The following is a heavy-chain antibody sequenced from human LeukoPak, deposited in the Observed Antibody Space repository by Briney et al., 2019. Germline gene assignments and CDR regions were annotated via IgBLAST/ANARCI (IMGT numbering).Heavy chain of an antibody. Sequence: SETLSLTCAVYGGSFSGYYWSWIRQPPGKGLEWIGEINHGGSTNYNPSLKSRVTISVDTSKNQFSLKLTSVTAADTAVYYCARGMAVAGRGNWFDPWGQGTLVTVSS. CDR3: ARGMAVAGRGNWFDP. CDR1: GGSFSGYY. CDR2: INHGGST. J-gene: IGHJ5*02. D-gene: IGHD6-19*01. V-gene: IGHV4-34*01.